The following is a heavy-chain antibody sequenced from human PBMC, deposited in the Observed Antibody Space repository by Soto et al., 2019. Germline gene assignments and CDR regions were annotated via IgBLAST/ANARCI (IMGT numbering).Heavy chain of an antibody. V-gene: IGHV4-39*07. CDR3: ARAYNWNYDFDY. J-gene: IGHJ4*02. Sequence: SETLSLTCAVSGGSINSNYFWGWIRQPPGRGLEWIGSIYYGGNTYYNPSLKSRVTISADLSKNQFSLNLNSVTAADTAVYYCARAYNWNYDFDYWGQGTLVTVSS. D-gene: IGHD1-7*01. CDR2: IYYGGNT. CDR1: GGSINSNYF.